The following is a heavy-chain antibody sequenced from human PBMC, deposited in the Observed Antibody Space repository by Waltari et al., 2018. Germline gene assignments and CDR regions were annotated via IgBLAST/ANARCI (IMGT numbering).Heavy chain of an antibody. CDR2: ISAYSSNT. V-gene: IGHV1-18*01. CDR3: ARDCGGDCSFDY. J-gene: IGHJ4*02. Sequence: QVQLVQSGAEVKKPGASVKVSCKASGYTLTSYGISWVRQVPGQGLEWMGWISAYSSNTNDAQKLQGRVTMTTDTSTRTAYMELRSLRSDDTAVYYCARDCGGDCSFDYWGQGTLVTVSS. D-gene: IGHD2-21*02. CDR1: GYTLTSYG.